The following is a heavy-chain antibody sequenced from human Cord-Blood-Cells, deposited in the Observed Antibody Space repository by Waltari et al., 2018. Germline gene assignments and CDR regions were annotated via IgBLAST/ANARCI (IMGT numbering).Heavy chain of an antibody. CDR1: GGSISSSSYY. V-gene: IGHV4-39*01. J-gene: IGHJ4*02. D-gene: IGHD6-19*01. CDR3: ARISGSGWYFDY. Sequence: QLQLQESGPGLVKPSETLSLTCTVSGGSISSSSYYWGWIRQPPGKGLAWIGSIYYSGNTYDNPSLKSRVTISVDTSKNQFSLKLSSVTAADTAVYYCARISGSGWYFDYWGQGTLVTVSS. CDR2: IYYSGNT.